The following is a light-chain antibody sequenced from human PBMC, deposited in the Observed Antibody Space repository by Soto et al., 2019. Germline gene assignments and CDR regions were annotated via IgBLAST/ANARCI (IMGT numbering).Light chain of an antibody. CDR3: QQRSSWLT. V-gene: IGKV3-11*01. J-gene: IGKJ4*01. Sequence: PGDTATLSCSASQTISNSLAWYQQKPGQAPRLLISEASNRAAGVPARFSGSGSGTDFTLTISSLEPEDFAIYYCQQRSSWLTFGGGTKVDIK. CDR2: EAS. CDR1: QTISNS.